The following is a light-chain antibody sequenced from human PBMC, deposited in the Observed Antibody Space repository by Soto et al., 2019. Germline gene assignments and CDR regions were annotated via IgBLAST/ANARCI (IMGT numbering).Light chain of an antibody. V-gene: IGLV1-47*01. CDR2: RTN. CDR1: SSNIGSNY. J-gene: IGLJ1*01. Sequence: QSVLTQPPSASGTPGQGVTISCSGSSSNIGSNYVSWYQQFPGTGPKLLNYRTNQRPSGVPDRFSGCKSGTSASLAISGLRAEDEADYYCGAWDDSLTTAYVFGTGTKRTVL. CDR3: GAWDDSLTTAYV.